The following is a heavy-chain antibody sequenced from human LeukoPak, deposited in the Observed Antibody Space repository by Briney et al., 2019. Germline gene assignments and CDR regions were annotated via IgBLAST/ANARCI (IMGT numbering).Heavy chain of an antibody. Sequence: PSQTLSLTCTVSGGSISSGSYYWSWIRQPPGKGLEWIGYIYYSGSTNYNPSLKSRVTISVDTSKNQFSLKLSSVTAADTAVYYCASGGEDAFDIWGQGTMVTVSS. J-gene: IGHJ3*02. CDR3: ASGGEDAFDI. D-gene: IGHD3-16*01. CDR2: IYYSGST. CDR1: GGSISSGSYY. V-gene: IGHV4-61*01.